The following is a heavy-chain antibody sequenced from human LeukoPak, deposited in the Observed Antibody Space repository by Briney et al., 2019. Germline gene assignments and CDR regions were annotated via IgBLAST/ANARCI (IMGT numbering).Heavy chain of an antibody. Sequence: GGSLRLSCAASGFTFSSYWMHWVRHAPGKGLVWVSRINSDGSSTSYADSVKGRFTISRDNAKNTLYLQMNSLRAEDTAVYYCARDDGIAVAGTRGSLDYWGQGTLVTVSS. CDR2: INSDGSST. CDR1: GFTFSSYW. D-gene: IGHD6-19*01. J-gene: IGHJ4*02. CDR3: ARDDGIAVAGTRGSLDY. V-gene: IGHV3-74*01.